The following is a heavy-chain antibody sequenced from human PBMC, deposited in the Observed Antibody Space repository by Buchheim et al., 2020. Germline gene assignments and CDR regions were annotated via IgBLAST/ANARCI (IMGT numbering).Heavy chain of an antibody. J-gene: IGHJ4*02. V-gene: IGHV3-30*18. CDR3: AKVSYDSSGYVDY. Sequence: QVQLVESGGGVVQPGRSLRLSCAASGFTFSSYGMHWVRQAPGKGLEWVAVISYDGSNKYYADSVTGRFTISRDNSTKTLYLQMNSLRAEDTAVYYCAKVSYDSSGYVDYWGQGTL. CDR2: ISYDGSNK. D-gene: IGHD3-22*01. CDR1: GFTFSSYG.